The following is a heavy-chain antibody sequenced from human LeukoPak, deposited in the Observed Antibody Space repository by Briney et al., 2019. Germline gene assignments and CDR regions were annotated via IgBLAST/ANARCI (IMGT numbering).Heavy chain of an antibody. J-gene: IGHJ4*02. D-gene: IGHD5-18*01. CDR1: GYTFTSYA. Sequence: ASVKVSCKASGYTFTSYAMHWVRQAPGQRLEWMGWINAGNGNTKYSQKFQGRVTITRDTSASTAYMELRSLRSEDTAVYYCARDLEYSYGYSYWGQGTLVTVSS. V-gene: IGHV1-3*01. CDR3: ARDLEYSYGYSY. CDR2: INAGNGNT.